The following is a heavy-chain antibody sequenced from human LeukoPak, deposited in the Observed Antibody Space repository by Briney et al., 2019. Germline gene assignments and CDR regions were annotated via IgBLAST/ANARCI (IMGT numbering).Heavy chain of an antibody. V-gene: IGHV3-23*01. CDR2: ISNSGGST. D-gene: IGHD1-26*01. Sequence: GGSLRLSCGGSGITFSSYAMSWVRQAPGKGLEWVSGISNSGGSTYYADSVKGRFTISRDNSMNTLYLQMSSLRAEDTAIYYCAKGLSGIDYWGQGTLVTVSS. CDR1: GITFSSYA. CDR3: AKGLSGIDY. J-gene: IGHJ4*02.